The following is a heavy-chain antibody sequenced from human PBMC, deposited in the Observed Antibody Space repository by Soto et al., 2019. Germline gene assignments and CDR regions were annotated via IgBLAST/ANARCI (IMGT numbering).Heavy chain of an antibody. J-gene: IGHJ4*02. D-gene: IGHD3-16*02. V-gene: IGHV3-48*01. CDR2: ISLSGSGT. CDR1: GFIFSDYR. Sequence: EVQLVESGGGLVQPGGSLRLSCAASGFIFSDYRLNWVRQAPGKGLEWVSYISLSGSGTYHADAVKGRQTISRDDAKNARRPQKNGRGAEDTAGDYGAREYKDGRYRTHWGQGTLVTVSS. CDR3: AREYKDGRYRTH.